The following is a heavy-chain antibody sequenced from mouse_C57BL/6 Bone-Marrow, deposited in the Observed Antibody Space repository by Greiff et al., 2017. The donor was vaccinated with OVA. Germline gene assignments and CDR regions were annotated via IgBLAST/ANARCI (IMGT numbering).Heavy chain of an antibody. CDR3: ARRWLLRGNYAMDY. D-gene: IGHD2-3*01. Sequence: VQLQQSGAELVRPGASVKLSCKASGYTFTDYYINWVKQRPGQGLEWIARIYPGSGNTYYNEKFKGKATLTAEKSSSTAYMQLSSLTSEDSAVYFCARRWLLRGNYAMDYWGQGTSVTVSS. J-gene: IGHJ4*01. CDR1: GYTFTDYY. V-gene: IGHV1-76*01. CDR2: IYPGSGNT.